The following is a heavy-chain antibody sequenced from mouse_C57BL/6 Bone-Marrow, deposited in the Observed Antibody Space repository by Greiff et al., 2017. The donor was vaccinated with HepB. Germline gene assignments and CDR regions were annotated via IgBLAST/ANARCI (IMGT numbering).Heavy chain of an antibody. J-gene: IGHJ2*01. V-gene: IGHV1-55*01. CDR1: GYTFTSYW. D-gene: IGHD2-2*01. CDR2: IYPGSGST. Sequence: QVQLQQSGAELVKPGASVQMSCKASGYTFTSYWITWVKQRPGQGLEWIGDIYPGSGSTNYNEKFKSKATLTVDTSSSTAYMQLSSLTSEDSAVYYCARFPGGDGYVDYWGQGTTPTVSS. CDR3: ARFPGGDGYVDY.